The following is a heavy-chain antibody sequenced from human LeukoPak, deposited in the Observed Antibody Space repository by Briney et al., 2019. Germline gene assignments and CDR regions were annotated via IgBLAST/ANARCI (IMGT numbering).Heavy chain of an antibody. CDR3: ARGGSSWNDCLDPHY. CDR1: GYTFTSYY. J-gene: IGHJ4*02. V-gene: IGHV1-46*01. Sequence: ASVKVSCKASGYTFTSYYMHLVRQARGQGLEWMGIINPSGGSTSYAQKFQGRVTMTRDTSTSTVYMELSSLRPEDTAVYYCARGGSSWNDCLDPHYWGQGTLVTVSS. D-gene: IGHD1-1*01. CDR2: INPSGGST.